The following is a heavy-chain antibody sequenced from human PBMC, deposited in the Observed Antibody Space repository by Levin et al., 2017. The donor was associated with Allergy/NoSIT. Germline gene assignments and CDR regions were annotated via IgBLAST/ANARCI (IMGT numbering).Heavy chain of an antibody. J-gene: IGHJ3*02. Sequence: SQTLSLTCAVYGGSFSGYYWSWIRQPPGKGLEWIGEINHSGSTNYNPSLKSRVTISVGTSKNQFSLKLSSVTAADTAVYYCARERPKRITMVRGVRNDAFDIWGQGTMVTVSS. CDR3: ARERPKRITMVRGVRNDAFDI. CDR2: INHSGST. CDR1: GGSFSGYY. D-gene: IGHD3-10*01. V-gene: IGHV4-34*01.